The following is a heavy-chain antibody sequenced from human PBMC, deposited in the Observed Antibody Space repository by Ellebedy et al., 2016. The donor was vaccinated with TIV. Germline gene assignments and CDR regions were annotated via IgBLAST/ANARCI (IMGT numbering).Heavy chain of an antibody. V-gene: IGHV3-7*01. CDR3: ARDDQWLVLDP. Sequence: PGGSLRLSCVASGFTFSSYWMSWVRQAPGKGLEWVANIKQDGVVKYYVDSVKGRFTISRDNAKNSLYLQMNSLRAEDTAVYYCARDDQWLVLDPWGQGTLVTVSS. CDR1: GFTFSSYW. D-gene: IGHD6-19*01. J-gene: IGHJ5*02. CDR2: IKQDGVVK.